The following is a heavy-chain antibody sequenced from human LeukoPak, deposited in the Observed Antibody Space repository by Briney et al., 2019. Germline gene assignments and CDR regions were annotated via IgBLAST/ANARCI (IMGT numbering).Heavy chain of an antibody. V-gene: IGHV3-7*05. Sequence: GGSLRLSCAASGFTFSTYWLSWVRQAPGKGLEWVANIKQDGSEKYYVDSVKGRFTISRDNAKNSLFLQMNSLRTEDTAVYYCARHDMGLQLRGYDYWGQGTLVTVSS. CDR2: IKQDGSEK. CDR1: GFTFSTYW. CDR3: ARHDMGLQLRGYDY. D-gene: IGHD5-24*01. J-gene: IGHJ4*02.